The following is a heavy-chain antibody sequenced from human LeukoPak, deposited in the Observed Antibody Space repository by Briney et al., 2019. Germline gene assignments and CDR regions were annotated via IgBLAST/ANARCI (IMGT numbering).Heavy chain of an antibody. V-gene: IGHV4-59*08. CDR2: IYYSGST. CDR1: GGSISSYY. Sequence: SETLSLTCTVSGGSISSYYWGWIRQPPGKGLEWIGYIYYSGSTNYNPSLKSRVTISVDTSKNQFSLKLSSVTAADTAVYYCARSPYYDFWSGYPLGPYFDYWGQGTLVTVSS. CDR3: ARSPYYDFWSGYPLGPYFDY. D-gene: IGHD3-3*01. J-gene: IGHJ4*02.